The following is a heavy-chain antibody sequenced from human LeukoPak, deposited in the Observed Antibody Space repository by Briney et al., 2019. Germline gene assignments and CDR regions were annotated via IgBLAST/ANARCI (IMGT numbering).Heavy chain of an antibody. V-gene: IGHV4-4*02. D-gene: IGHD1-1*01. CDR3: ARVPTRADNYFYYYGMDV. Sequence: TSETLSLTCAVSGGSITSSNWWSWVRQPPGKGLEWIGEIYHSGSTNYNPSLKSRVTMSVDKSQNQFSLKLSSVTAADTAVYYCARVPTRADNYFYYYGMDVWGQGTTVTVSS. CDR2: IYHSGST. J-gene: IGHJ6*02. CDR1: GGSITSSNW.